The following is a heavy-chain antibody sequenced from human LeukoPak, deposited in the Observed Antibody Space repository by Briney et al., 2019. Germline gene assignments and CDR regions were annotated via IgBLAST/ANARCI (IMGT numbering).Heavy chain of an antibody. J-gene: IGHJ4*02. CDR3: ARDLNPVVAATPGYFDY. CDR1: GGSISSSNW. D-gene: IGHD2-15*01. Sequence: PSETLSLTCAVSGGSISSSNWWSWVRQPPGKGLEWIGEIYHTGSTNYNPSLKSRVTISVDKSKNQFSLKLSSVTAADTAVYYCARDLNPVVAATPGYFDYWGQGTLDTVSS. CDR2: IYHTGST. V-gene: IGHV4-4*02.